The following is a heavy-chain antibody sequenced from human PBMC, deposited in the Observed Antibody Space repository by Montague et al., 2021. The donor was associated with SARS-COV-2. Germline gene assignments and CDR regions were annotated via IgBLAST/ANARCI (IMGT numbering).Heavy chain of an antibody. D-gene: IGHD2-15*01. CDR3: ARAERGSCGDGNCYQYFFNY. Sequence: CAISGDSVSTNSGTWNWVRLSPSRGLEWLGRTYYRSEWYSDYSVSVKSRISINPDTSKNQFSLPLNSVTPEDTAVYYCARAERGSCGDGNCYQYFFNYWGQGTLVTVSS. CDR1: GDSVSTNSGT. V-gene: IGHV6-1*01. J-gene: IGHJ4*02. CDR2: TYYRSEWYS.